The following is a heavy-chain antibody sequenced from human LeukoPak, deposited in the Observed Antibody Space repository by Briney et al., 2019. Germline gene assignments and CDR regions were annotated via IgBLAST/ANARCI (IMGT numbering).Heavy chain of an antibody. CDR2: FDPEDGET. D-gene: IGHD2-2*01. CDR1: GYTLTELS. V-gene: IGHV1-24*01. CDR3: ATDGYRHQLLNWFDP. Sequence: ASVKASCKVSGYTLTELSMHWVRQAPGKGLEWMGGFDPEDGETIYAQKFQGRVTMTEDTSTDTAYMKLSSLRSEDTAVYYCATDGYRHQLLNWFDPWGQGTLVTVSS. J-gene: IGHJ5*02.